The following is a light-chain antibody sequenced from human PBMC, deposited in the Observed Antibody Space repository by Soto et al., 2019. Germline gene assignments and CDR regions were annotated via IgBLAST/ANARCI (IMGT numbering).Light chain of an antibody. J-gene: IGLJ2*01. Sequence: QSVLTQPPSVSEAPRQRVTISCSGSRPNIGNNAVSWYRQVPGKAPKLLIYYDDLLPSGVSDRFSGSKSGTSASLAISGLQSEDEADYYCAAWDDSLNGLVFGGGTKLTVL. CDR2: YDD. V-gene: IGLV1-36*01. CDR3: AAWDDSLNGLV. CDR1: RPNIGNNA.